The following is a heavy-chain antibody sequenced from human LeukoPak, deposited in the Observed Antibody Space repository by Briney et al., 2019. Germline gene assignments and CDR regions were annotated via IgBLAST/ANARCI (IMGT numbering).Heavy chain of an antibody. J-gene: IGHJ4*02. CDR1: GFTFSSYD. Sequence: GGSLRLSCAASGFTFSSYDMHWVRQATGKGLEWVSAIGTAGDTYYPGSEKGRFTISRENAKNSLYLQMNSLRAGDTAVYYCARAQTNLAYCGGDCYAFDYWGQGTLVTVSS. D-gene: IGHD2-21*02. V-gene: IGHV3-13*01. CDR3: ARAQTNLAYCGGDCYAFDY. CDR2: IGTAGDT.